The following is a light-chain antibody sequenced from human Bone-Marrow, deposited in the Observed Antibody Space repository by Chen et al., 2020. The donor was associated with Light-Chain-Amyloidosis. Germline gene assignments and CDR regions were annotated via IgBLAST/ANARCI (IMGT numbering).Light chain of an antibody. CDR2: RDT. Sequence: SYELTQPPSVSVSPGQTARITCSGDDLPTKYAYWYQQKPGQAPVLVIHRDTEWPSGISERFSGSSSGTTATLTISGVQAEDEADYRCQSADSSGTYEVIFGGGTKLTVL. J-gene: IGLJ2*01. CDR3: QSADSSGTYEVI. CDR1: DLPTKY. V-gene: IGLV3-25*03.